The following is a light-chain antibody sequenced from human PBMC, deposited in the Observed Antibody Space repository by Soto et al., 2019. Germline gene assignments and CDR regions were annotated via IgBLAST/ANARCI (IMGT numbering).Light chain of an antibody. CDR3: QVWDNSSDHYV. V-gene: IGLV3-21*02. CDR1: KIGRKS. Sequence: SYELTQPPSVSMAPGQTARISCGGNKIGRKSVHWYQQKPGQAPLLVVYDDSARPSGIPERFSGSNSGNTATLTISRVEAGDEADYYCQVWDNSSDHYVFGTGTKVTVL. CDR2: DDS. J-gene: IGLJ1*01.